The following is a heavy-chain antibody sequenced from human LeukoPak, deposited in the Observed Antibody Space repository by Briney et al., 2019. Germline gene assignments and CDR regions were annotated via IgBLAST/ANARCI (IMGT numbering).Heavy chain of an antibody. CDR3: ARVGYSYVYFDY. CDR2: IYSGGST. Sequence: GGALRHSCAASGFTVSSNYMSWVRQAPGKGLEWVSVIYSGGSTYYADSVKGRFTISRDNYKNTLYLQMNSLRAEDTAVYYCARVGYSYVYFDYWGQGTLVTDSS. J-gene: IGHJ4*02. D-gene: IGHD5-18*01. V-gene: IGHV3-53*01. CDR1: GFTVSSNY.